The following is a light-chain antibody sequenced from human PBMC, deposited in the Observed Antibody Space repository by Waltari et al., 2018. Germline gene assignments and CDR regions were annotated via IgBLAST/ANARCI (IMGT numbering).Light chain of an antibody. J-gene: IGKJ1*01. CDR1: QSLTNW. V-gene: IGKV1-5*03. CDR3: QQYDNYWT. Sequence: DIQLTQSPSTLSASVGDRVPIPCRASQSLTNWLAWYQQKPGKAPKLLFDKASNLESGVPSRFSGSGSGTEFTLTISSLQPDDFATYYCQQYDNYWTFGQGTKVEIK. CDR2: KAS.